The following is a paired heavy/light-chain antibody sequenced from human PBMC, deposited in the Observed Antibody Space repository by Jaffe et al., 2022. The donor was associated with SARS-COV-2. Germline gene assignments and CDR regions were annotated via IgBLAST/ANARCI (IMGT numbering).Heavy chain of an antibody. CDR2: ISSGSSYI. V-gene: IGHV3-21*01. CDR1: GFTFSSYS. CDR3: ARFGGEGTATKYHFYYMDV. J-gene: IGHJ6*03. Sequence: EVQLVESGGGLVKPGGSLRLSCAASGFTFSSYSINWVRQAPGKGLEWVSSISSGSSYIYYADSVKGRFTISRDNARNSLYLQMNSLRVEDTAVYYCARFGGEGTATKYHFYYMDVWGKGTTVTVSS. D-gene: IGHD3-10*01.
Light chain of an antibody. Sequence: QSALTQPASVSGSPGQSITISCTGTSSDVGTYNYVSWYQQYPGKAPQLMIYDVSNRPSGVSNRFSGSKSGNTASLTISGLQAEDEADYYCSSYTGSTTSYVFGTGTKVTVL. CDR3: SSYTGSTTSYV. CDR1: SSDVGTYNY. CDR2: DVS. J-gene: IGLJ1*01. V-gene: IGLV2-14*01.